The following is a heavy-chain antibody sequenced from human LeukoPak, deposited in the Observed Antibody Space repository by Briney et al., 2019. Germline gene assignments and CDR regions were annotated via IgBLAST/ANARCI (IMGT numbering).Heavy chain of an antibody. D-gene: IGHD2-21*01. J-gene: IGHJ3*02. Sequence: SETLSLTCIVSGYSISSGYYWGWIRQPPGKGLEWIGNIHHSGSTYYNPSLKSRVTISVDTSKNQLSLKLSSVTAADTAVYYCASFRGDDAFDIWGQGTMVTVSS. CDR2: IHHSGST. V-gene: IGHV4-38-2*02. CDR3: ASFRGDDAFDI. CDR1: GYSISSGYY.